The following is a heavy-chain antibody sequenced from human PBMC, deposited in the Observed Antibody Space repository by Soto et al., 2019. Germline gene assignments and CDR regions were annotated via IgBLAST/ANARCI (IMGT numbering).Heavy chain of an antibody. Sequence: GASLRLSCAASGFTFSSHGMHWVRQAPGKGLEWAAVIWYDGSNKYYADSVKGRFTISRDNSKNTLYLQMNSLRAEDTAVYYCARAFGSSWYRDAFDIWGQGTMVTVSS. CDR2: IWYDGSNK. D-gene: IGHD6-13*01. CDR3: ARAFGSSWYRDAFDI. J-gene: IGHJ3*02. CDR1: GFTFSSHG. V-gene: IGHV3-33*01.